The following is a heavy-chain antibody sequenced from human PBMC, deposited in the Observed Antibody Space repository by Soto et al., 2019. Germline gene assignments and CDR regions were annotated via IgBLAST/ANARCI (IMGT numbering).Heavy chain of an antibody. V-gene: IGHV4-61*01. J-gene: IGHJ5*01. CDR2: ISYTGST. D-gene: IGHD7-27*01. CDR1: GGSVSSGSYC. CDR3: ARAAAWGSQWFDS. Sequence: SETLSLTCTVSGGSVSSGSYCWSWIRQPPGEGLEWIGYISYTGSTNYNPSLKSRVTISVDTSKNQFSLNLSSVTAADTAVYYCARAAAWGSQWFDSWGQGTLVTVSS.